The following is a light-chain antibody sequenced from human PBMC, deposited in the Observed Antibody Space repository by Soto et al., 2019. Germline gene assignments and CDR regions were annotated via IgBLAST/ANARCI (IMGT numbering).Light chain of an antibody. CDR1: QSISNW. CDR3: QQYDSYSYT. J-gene: IGKJ2*01. Sequence: DIQMTQSPSTVSASVGDRVTITCRASQSISNWLAWYQQKPGEAPKLLIYKASTLDSGVPSRYSGSGSGTEFTLTISSLQPDDFANYYCQQYDSYSYTFGQGTKLEIK. CDR2: KAS. V-gene: IGKV1-5*03.